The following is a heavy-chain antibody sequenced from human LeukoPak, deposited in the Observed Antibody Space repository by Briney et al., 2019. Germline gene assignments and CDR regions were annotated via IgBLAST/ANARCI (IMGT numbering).Heavy chain of an antibody. V-gene: IGHV3-49*04. J-gene: IGHJ3*02. D-gene: IGHD3-10*01. CDR1: GFTFGDYA. CDR2: IRSKAYGGTT. CDR3: TREGILWFGESDAFDI. Sequence: GGPLRLSCTASGFTFGDYAMSWVRQAPGKGLEWVGFIRSKAYGGTTEYAASVKGRFTISRDDSKSIAYLQMNSLKTEDTAVYYCTREGILWFGESDAFDIWGQGTMVTVSS.